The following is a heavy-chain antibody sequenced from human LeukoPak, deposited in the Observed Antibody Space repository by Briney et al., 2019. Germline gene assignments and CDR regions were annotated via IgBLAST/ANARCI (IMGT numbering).Heavy chain of an antibody. CDR3: AGEGWFGTHAFDI. Sequence: GGSLRLSCAASGFTFSSYSMNWVRQAPGKGLEWVSSISSSSSYIYYADSVKGRFTISRDNAKNSLYLQMNSLRAEDTAVYYCAGEGWFGTHAFDIWGQGTMVTVSS. CDR1: GFTFSSYS. V-gene: IGHV3-21*01. CDR2: ISSSSSYI. J-gene: IGHJ3*02. D-gene: IGHD3-10*01.